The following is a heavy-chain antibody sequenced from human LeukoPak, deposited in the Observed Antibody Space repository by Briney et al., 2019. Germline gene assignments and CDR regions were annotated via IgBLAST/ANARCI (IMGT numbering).Heavy chain of an antibody. CDR3: AREGEETYYFDY. CDR2: IYYSGST. V-gene: IGHV4-59*11. Sequence: SETLSLTCTVSGGSISSHYWSWIRQPPGKGLEWIGYIYYSGSTNYNPSLKSRVTMSVDTSKNQFSLKLSSVTAAVTAVYYCAREGEETYYFDYWGQGTLVTVSS. J-gene: IGHJ4*02. D-gene: IGHD2-21*01. CDR1: GGSISSHY.